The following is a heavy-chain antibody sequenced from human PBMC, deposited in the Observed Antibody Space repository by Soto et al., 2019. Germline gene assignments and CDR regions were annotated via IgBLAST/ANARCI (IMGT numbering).Heavy chain of an antibody. CDR2: IYWDDDK. J-gene: IGHJ4*02. CDR1: WFSHRNSGVG. V-gene: IGHV2-5*02. Sequence: GPKPVTAKQRLRLTCTSRWFSHRNSGVGVGWIRQPPGKALEWLALIYWDDDKRYSPSLKSRLTITKDTSKNQVVLTMTNMDPVDTATYYCAHSRLGYCSGGSCQISTPYDYWGQGTLVTVSS. CDR3: AHSRLGYCSGGSCQISTPYDY. D-gene: IGHD2-15*01.